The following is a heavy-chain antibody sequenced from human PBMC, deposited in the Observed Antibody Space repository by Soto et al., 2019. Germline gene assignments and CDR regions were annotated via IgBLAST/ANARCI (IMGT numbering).Heavy chain of an antibody. J-gene: IGHJ4*02. CDR2: ITGSSTYI. D-gene: IGHD3-22*01. CDR3: ARDVYYYDSSAYWAY. V-gene: IGHV3-21*02. Sequence: EVQLVESGGGLVKPGGSLRLSCAASGFTFSSYSMNWVGQAPGKGLEWVSSITGSSTYIYYADSVKGRFTISRDNAKNSLYLQMNSLRADDTAVYYCARDVYYYDSSAYWAYWGQGTLVTVSS. CDR1: GFTFSSYS.